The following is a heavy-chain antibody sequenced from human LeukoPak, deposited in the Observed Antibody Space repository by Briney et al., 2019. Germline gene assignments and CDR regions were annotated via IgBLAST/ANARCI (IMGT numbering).Heavy chain of an antibody. D-gene: IGHD3-10*01. V-gene: IGHV1-8*01. J-gene: IGHJ6*03. CDR2: MNPNSGNT. CDR1: GYTFTSYD. Sequence: GASVKVSCKASGYTFTSYDINWVRQATGQGLEWMGWMNPNSGNTGYAQKFQGRVTMTRNTSISTAYMELSSMRSEDTAVYYCARGGDGSGSYYNSRGAPPLGARDYYYYMDVWGKGTTVTVSS. CDR3: ARGGDGSGSYYNSRGAPPLGARDYYYYMDV.